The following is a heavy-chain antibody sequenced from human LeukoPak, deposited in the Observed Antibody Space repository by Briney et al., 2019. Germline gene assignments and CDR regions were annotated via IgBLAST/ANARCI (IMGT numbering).Heavy chain of an antibody. CDR3: ARDLMGFDY. D-gene: IGHD1-26*01. J-gene: IGHJ4*02. CDR1: GGSISSYY. Sequence: SETLSLTCTVSGGSISSYYWSWILQPPGKGLEWIGYIYYSGSTNYNPSLKSRVTISVDTSKNQFSLKLSSVTAADTAVYYCARDLMGFDYWGQGTLVTVSS. V-gene: IGHV4-59*01. CDR2: IYYSGST.